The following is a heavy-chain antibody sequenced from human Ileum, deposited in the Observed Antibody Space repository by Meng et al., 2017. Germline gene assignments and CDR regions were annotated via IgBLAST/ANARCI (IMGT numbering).Heavy chain of an antibody. V-gene: IGHV4-31*03. CDR1: GGSISSGGYY. Sequence: QVHLPESAPDPPKPSLTLSLTCTVSGGSISSGGYYWSWLRQHPGKGLEWIGYIYDSGSTYYNPALKSRIAISGDTSKNQFSLNLSSVTAADTAVYYCARGGTAYFDYWGQGTLVTVSS. J-gene: IGHJ4*02. CDR3: ARGGTAYFDY. CDR2: IYDSGST. D-gene: IGHD1-1*01.